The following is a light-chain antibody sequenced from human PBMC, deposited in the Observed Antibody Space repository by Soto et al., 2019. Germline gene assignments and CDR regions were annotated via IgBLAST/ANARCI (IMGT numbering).Light chain of an antibody. Sequence: SVLTQSTGTLSVSPGGRATLSCRPSQSVSNNYLAWYQQKPGQAPRLLIYGASSRATGIPDRFSGSGSGTDFTLSISRLEPEDFAVYYCQQYSSLWTFGQGTKVDIK. CDR2: GAS. CDR1: QSVSNNY. V-gene: IGKV3-20*01. CDR3: QQYSSLWT. J-gene: IGKJ1*01.